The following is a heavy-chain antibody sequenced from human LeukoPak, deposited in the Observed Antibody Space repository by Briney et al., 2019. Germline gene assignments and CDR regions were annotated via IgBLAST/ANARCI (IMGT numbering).Heavy chain of an antibody. CDR3: ARNPDGYNFFRPEFDY. J-gene: IGHJ4*02. Sequence: GASVKVSCKASGYSFTSYYIHWVRQAPGQGLEWMGRIIPIFGTANYAQKFQGRVTITADESTSTAYMELSSLRSEDTAVYYCARNPDGYNFFRPEFDYWGQGTPVTVSS. V-gene: IGHV1-69*13. CDR1: GYSFTSYY. D-gene: IGHD5-24*01. CDR2: IIPIFGTA.